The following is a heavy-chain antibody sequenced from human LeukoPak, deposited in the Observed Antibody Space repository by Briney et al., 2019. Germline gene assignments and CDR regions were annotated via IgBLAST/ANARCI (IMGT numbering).Heavy chain of an antibody. Sequence: SETLSLTCTVSGGSISNYYWSWIRQPPGKGLKWIGYIYYSGSTNYNPSLKSRVTISVDTSKSQFSLKLSSVTAADTAVYYCARERWLQSPGDYWGQGTLVTVSS. CDR3: ARERWLQSPGDY. CDR2: IYYSGST. J-gene: IGHJ4*02. D-gene: IGHD5-24*01. CDR1: GGSISNYY. V-gene: IGHV4-59*12.